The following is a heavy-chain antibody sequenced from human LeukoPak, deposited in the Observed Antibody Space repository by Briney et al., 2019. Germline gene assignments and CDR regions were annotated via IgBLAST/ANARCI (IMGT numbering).Heavy chain of an antibody. J-gene: IGHJ4*02. V-gene: IGHV1-3*01. CDR3: ARLPAGYCSSTSCHAFDY. CDR2: INAGNGNT. D-gene: IGHD2-2*01. Sequence: GASVKVSCKASGYTFTSYAMHWVRQAPGQRLEWMGWINAGNGNTKYSQKFQGRVTITRDTSASTAYMELSSLRSEDTAVYYCARLPAGYCSSTSCHAFDYWGQGTLVTVSS. CDR1: GYTFTSYA.